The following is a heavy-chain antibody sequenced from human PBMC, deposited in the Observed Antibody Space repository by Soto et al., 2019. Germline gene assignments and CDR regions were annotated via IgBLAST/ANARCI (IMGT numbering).Heavy chain of an antibody. V-gene: IGHV3-30*02. Sequence: GGSLRLSCVVSGFIFSNNGMHWVRQTPGKGLEWVAFMPYDGSDTFYADSVKGRFTISRDNSKNTLFLHMSNLRAEDTAMYYCTIVRVADSALDHWGQGTLVTVSS. CDR1: GFIFSNNG. D-gene: IGHD3-10*02. CDR3: TIVRVADSALDH. J-gene: IGHJ4*02. CDR2: MPYDGSDT.